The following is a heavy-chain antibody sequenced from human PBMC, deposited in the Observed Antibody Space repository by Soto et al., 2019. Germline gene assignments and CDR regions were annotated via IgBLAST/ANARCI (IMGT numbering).Heavy chain of an antibody. D-gene: IGHD6-19*01. V-gene: IGHV1-46*01. J-gene: IGHJ5*02. CDR3: ARDKGIAVAPRWFDP. CDR1: GYTFTSYY. Sequence: ASVNVSFKASGYTFTSYYMHWVRQAPGQGLELMGIINPSGGSTSYAQKLQGRVTMTRDTSTSTVYMELSSLRSEDTAVYYCARDKGIAVAPRWFDPWGQGTLVTVSS. CDR2: INPSGGST.